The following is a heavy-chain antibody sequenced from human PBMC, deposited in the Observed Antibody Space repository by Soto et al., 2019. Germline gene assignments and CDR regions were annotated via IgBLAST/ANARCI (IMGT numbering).Heavy chain of an antibody. CDR3: ARRYYDFWSGYPPYYYYGMDV. J-gene: IGHJ6*02. D-gene: IGHD3-3*01. Sequence: PGGSLRLSCAASGFTFSSYGMHWVRQAPGKGLEWVAVIWYDGSNKYYADSVKGRFTISRDNSKNTLYLQMNSLRAEDTAVYYCARRYYDFWSGYPPYYYYGMDVWGQGTTVTVS. CDR1: GFTFSSYG. CDR2: IWYDGSNK. V-gene: IGHV3-33*01.